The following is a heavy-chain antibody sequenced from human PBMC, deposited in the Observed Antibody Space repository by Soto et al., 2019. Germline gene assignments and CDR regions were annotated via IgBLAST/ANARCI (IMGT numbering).Heavy chain of an antibody. CDR2: ISYVGSNK. Sequence: QVQLVESGGGVVQPGRSLRLSCAASGFTFSSYAMHWVRQAPGKGLEWVAVISYVGSNKYYADSVKGRFTISRDNSKNTLYLQMNSLRAEDTAVYYCARPNRHYYYYGMDVWGQGTTVTVSS. CDR1: GFTFSSYA. V-gene: IGHV3-30-3*01. D-gene: IGHD7-27*01. J-gene: IGHJ6*02. CDR3: ARPNRHYYYYGMDV.